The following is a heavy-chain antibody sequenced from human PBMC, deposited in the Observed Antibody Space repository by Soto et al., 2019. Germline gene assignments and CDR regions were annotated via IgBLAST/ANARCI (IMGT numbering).Heavy chain of an antibody. CDR3: AREYARFGELLRDAFDI. J-gene: IGHJ3*02. D-gene: IGHD3-10*01. CDR2: ISSSSSYI. V-gene: IGHV3-21*01. Sequence: GGSLRLSCAASGFTFSSYSMNWVRQAPGKGLEWVSSISSSSSYIYYADSVKGRFTISRDNAKNSLYLQMNSLRAEDTAVYYCAREYARFGELLRDAFDIWGQGTMVTVSS. CDR1: GFTFSSYS.